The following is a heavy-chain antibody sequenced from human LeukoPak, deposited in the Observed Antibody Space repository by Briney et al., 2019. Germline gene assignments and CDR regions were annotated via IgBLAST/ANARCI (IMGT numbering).Heavy chain of an antibody. CDR3: ARSATYYYDSSGYHFDY. J-gene: IGHJ4*02. CDR1: GYSFTSYW. CDR2: IDPSDSYT. Sequence: GESLKISCKGSGYSFTSYWISWVRQMPGKGLEWMGRIDPSDSYTNYSPSFQGHATISADKSISTAYLQWSSLKASDTAMYYCARSATYYYDSSGYHFDYWGQGTLVTVSS. V-gene: IGHV5-10-1*01. D-gene: IGHD3-22*01.